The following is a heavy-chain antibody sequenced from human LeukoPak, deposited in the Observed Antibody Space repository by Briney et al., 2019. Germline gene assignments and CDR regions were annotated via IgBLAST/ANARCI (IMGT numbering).Heavy chain of an antibody. CDR2: IYYSGST. Sequence: SETLSLTCTVSGGSISSYYWSWIRQPPGKGLEGIGYIYYSGSTNYNPSLKSRVTISVDTSKNQFSLKLSSVTAADTAVYYCARGKSSGYWFDPWGQGTLVTVSS. CDR3: ARGKSSGYWFDP. CDR1: GGSISSYY. J-gene: IGHJ5*02. D-gene: IGHD2-15*01. V-gene: IGHV4-59*01.